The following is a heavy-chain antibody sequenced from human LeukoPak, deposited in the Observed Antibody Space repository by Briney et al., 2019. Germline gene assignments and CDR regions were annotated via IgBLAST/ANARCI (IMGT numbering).Heavy chain of an antibody. CDR1: GGTFSSYA. Sequence: ASVKVSCKASGGTFSSYAISWVRQAPGQGLEWMGWINPNSGGTKYAQKLQGRVTMTRDTSISTAYMELSRLRSDETAVYYCARDVETAMVMDYWGQGTLVTVSS. V-gene: IGHV1-2*02. CDR2: INPNSGGT. D-gene: IGHD5-18*01. CDR3: ARDVETAMVMDY. J-gene: IGHJ4*02.